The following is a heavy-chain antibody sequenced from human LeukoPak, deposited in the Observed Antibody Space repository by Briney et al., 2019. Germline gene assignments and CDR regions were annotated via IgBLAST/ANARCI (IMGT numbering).Heavy chain of an antibody. Sequence: RASVKVSCKTSGYSFTEYYMHWVRQAPGQGLEWMGWISPNSGGTSSAQKFQGRVTMTRDTSITTVYMEVSWLTSDDTAIYYCARADRLHGGPYLIGPWGQGTLVTVSS. D-gene: IGHD2-21*01. V-gene: IGHV1-2*02. CDR2: ISPNSGGT. CDR1: GYSFTEYY. J-gene: IGHJ5*02. CDR3: ARADRLHGGPYLIGP.